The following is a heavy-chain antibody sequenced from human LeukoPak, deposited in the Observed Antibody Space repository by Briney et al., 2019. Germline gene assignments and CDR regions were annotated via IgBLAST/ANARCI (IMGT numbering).Heavy chain of an antibody. V-gene: IGHV3-48*03. CDR2: ISSSGSTI. Sequence: PGGSLRLSCAASGFTSSSYEMNWVRQAPGKGLEWVSYISSSGSTIYYADSVKGRFTISRDNAKNSLYLQMNSLRAEDTAVYYCARDTIVVVPAAGRYYYYGMDVWGQGTTVTVSS. CDR3: ARDTIVVVPAAGRYYYYGMDV. J-gene: IGHJ6*02. D-gene: IGHD2-2*01. CDR1: GFTSSSYE.